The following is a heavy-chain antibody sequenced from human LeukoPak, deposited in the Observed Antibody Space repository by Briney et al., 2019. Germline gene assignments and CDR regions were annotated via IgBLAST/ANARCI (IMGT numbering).Heavy chain of an antibody. D-gene: IGHD6-6*01. CDR3: AKATGSSSSQYYFDY. J-gene: IGHJ4*02. CDR2: ISNSGGGT. Sequence: QPGGSLRLSCAASEFTFSNYAMTWVRQAPGKGLEWVSAISNSGGGTNYADSVKGRFTISRDNSKNTLYLQMNSLRAGDTALYYCAKATGSSSSQYYFDYWGQGTLVTVSS. CDR1: EFTFSNYA. V-gene: IGHV3-23*01.